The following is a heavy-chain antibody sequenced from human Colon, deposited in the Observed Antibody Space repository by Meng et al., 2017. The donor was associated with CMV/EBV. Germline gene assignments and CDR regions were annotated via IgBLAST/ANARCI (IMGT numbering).Heavy chain of an antibody. CDR3: ARDEFRGSYGMDL. V-gene: IGHV3-23*01. J-gene: IGHJ6*02. CDR1: GFSLSNYG. Sequence: GESLKISCAASGFSLSNYGMTWVRQGPGKGLEYVSAISGSDGATYYANSVKGRFTISRDNSKNTVYLQMNNLRSDDTARYYCARDEFRGSYGMDLWGQGTTVTVSS. CDR2: ISGSDGAT.